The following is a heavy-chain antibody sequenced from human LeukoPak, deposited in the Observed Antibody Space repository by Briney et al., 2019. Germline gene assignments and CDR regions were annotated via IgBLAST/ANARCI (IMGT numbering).Heavy chain of an antibody. CDR2: ISYDGSNK. J-gene: IGHJ6*03. CDR3: ARDYYYYYYMDV. CDR1: GFTFSSYA. Sequence: GGSLRPSCAASGFTFSSYAMHWVRQAPDKGLEWVAVISYDGSNKYYADSVKGRFTISRDNSKNTLYLQMNSLRAEDTAVYYCARDYYYYYYMDVWGKGTTVTVSS. V-gene: IGHV3-30*04.